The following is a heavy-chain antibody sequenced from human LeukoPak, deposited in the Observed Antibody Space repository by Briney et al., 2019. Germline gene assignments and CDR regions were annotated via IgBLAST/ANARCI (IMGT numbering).Heavy chain of an antibody. CDR2: ISSSGSTI. J-gene: IGHJ3*02. CDR3: ASWELLRAFDI. Sequence: GGSLRLSCAASGFTFSNYGMHWVRQAPGKGLEWVSYISSSGSTIYYADSVKSRFTISRDNAKNSLYLQMNSLRAEDTAVYYCASWELLRAFDIWGQGTMVTVSS. CDR1: GFTFSNYG. V-gene: IGHV3-48*04. D-gene: IGHD1-26*01.